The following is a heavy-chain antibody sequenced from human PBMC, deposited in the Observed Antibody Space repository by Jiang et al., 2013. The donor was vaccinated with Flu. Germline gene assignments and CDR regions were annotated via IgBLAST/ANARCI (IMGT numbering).Heavy chain of an antibody. CDR2: ISGSGGAT. CDR1: GFTFSSYA. Sequence: PGGSLRISCAGSGFTFSSYAMSWVRQAPGTGLEWVSGISGSGGATYYSDSVKGRFTISRDNSENTLYLQLSSLRAEDTAVYYCAKDFRGDGDIEYFHHWGQGTLVAVSS. D-gene: IGHD4-17*01. V-gene: IGHV3-23*01. J-gene: IGHJ1*01. CDR3: AKDFRGDGDIEYFHH.